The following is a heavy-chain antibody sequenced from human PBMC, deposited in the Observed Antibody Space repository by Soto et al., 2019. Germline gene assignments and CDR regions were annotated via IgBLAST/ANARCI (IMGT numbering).Heavy chain of an antibody. D-gene: IGHD3-3*01. Sequence: GGSLRLSCTASGFTFGGYAMSWFRDAPGKGLEWVGFIRSKAYGGTTEYTASVKGRFTISRDDSKSIAYLQMNSLKTEDTAVYYCTRDRSPFTIFGVVIMDYYYYYGMDVWGQGTTVTVSS. CDR3: TRDRSPFTIFGVVIMDYYYYYGMDV. V-gene: IGHV3-49*01. CDR1: GFTFGGYA. CDR2: IRSKAYGGTT. J-gene: IGHJ6*02.